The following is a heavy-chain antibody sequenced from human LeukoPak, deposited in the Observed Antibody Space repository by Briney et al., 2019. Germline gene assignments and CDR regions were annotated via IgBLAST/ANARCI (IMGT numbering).Heavy chain of an antibody. Sequence: PGGSLRLSCATSGFTFDDYGMSWVRQAPGKGLEWVSGINWNGGSTGYADSVKGRFSISRDNAKNALYLRMNSLRAEDTALYYCTSGVVAANYFDYWGQGTLVTVSS. J-gene: IGHJ4*02. D-gene: IGHD2-15*01. CDR2: INWNGGST. CDR3: TSGVVAANYFDY. CDR1: GFTFDDYG. V-gene: IGHV3-20*04.